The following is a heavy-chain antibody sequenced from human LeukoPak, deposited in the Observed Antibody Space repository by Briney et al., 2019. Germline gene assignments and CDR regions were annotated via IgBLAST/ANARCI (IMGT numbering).Heavy chain of an antibody. J-gene: IGHJ3*02. D-gene: IGHD5-24*01. CDR1: GFTVSSNY. V-gene: IGHV3-53*01. CDR2: IYSGGST. CDR3: VKSAGKDGYRDSFDM. Sequence: GGSLRLSCAASGFTVSSNYMSWVRQAPGKGLEWVSVIYSGGSTYYADSVKGRFTISRDNFRNTLYLQMNSLRAEDTAVYYCVKSAGKDGYRDSFDMWGQGTVVTVSS.